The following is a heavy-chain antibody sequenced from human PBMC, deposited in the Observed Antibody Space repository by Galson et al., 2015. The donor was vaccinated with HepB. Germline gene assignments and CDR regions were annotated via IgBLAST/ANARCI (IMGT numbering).Heavy chain of an antibody. D-gene: IGHD3-10*01. J-gene: IGHJ6*02. CDR3: ARGGKSTYYYGSGSLNYYGMDV. Sequence: SLRLSCAASGFTFSNAWMSWVRQAPGKGLEWVSSISSSSSYIYYADSVKGRFTISRDNAKNSLYLQMNSLRAEDTAVYYCARGGKSTYYYGSGSLNYYGMDVWGQGTTVTVSS. CDR2: ISSSSSYI. V-gene: IGHV3-21*01. CDR1: GFTFSNAW.